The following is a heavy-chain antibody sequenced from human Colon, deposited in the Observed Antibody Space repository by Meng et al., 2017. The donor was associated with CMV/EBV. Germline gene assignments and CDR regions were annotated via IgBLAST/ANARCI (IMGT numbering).Heavy chain of an antibody. CDR1: VYAVLGCF. CDR2: INPITGGT. J-gene: IGHJ4*02. Sequence: GWGVKLSAASVTLSLTASVYAVLGCFIYWMCQRPGQGLEGLGVINPITGGTNYAQKLPSRVTITRDTSMNTAYMELSSLRSDDTAVYYCASLSGGGFDYWGQGTLVTVSS. CDR3: ASLSGGGFDY. V-gene: IGHV1-2*02. D-gene: IGHD1-26*01.